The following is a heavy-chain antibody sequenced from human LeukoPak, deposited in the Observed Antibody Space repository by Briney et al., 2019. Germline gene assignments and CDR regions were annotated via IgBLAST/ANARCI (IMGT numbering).Heavy chain of an antibody. Sequence: GASVKVSCKASGYTFTSYGISWVRQAPGQGLEWMGWISAYNGNTNYAQKLQGRVTMTTHTSTSTAYMELRSLRSDDTAVYYCARAHSSGWYYEGGYDYWGQGTLVTVSS. CDR2: ISAYNGNT. J-gene: IGHJ4*02. D-gene: IGHD6-19*01. V-gene: IGHV1-18*01. CDR1: GYTFTSYG. CDR3: ARAHSSGWYYEGGYDY.